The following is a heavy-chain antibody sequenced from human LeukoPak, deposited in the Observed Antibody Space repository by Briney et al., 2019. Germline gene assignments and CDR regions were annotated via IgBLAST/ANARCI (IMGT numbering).Heavy chain of an antibody. J-gene: IGHJ4*02. CDR2: IYTSGST. CDR3: ARFNGDSSGYYFGTIDY. CDR1: GGSISSGSYY. Sequence: PSETLSLTCTVSGGSISSGSYYWSWIRQPAGKGLEWIGRIYTSGSTNYNPSLKSRVTISVDTSKNQFSLKLSSVTAADTAVYYCARFNGDSSGYYFGTIDYWGQGTLVTVSS. V-gene: IGHV4-61*02. D-gene: IGHD3-22*01.